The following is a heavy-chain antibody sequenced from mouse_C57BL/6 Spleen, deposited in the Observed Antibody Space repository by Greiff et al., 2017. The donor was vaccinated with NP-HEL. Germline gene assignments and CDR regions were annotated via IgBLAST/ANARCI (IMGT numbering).Heavy chain of an antibody. CDR2: IYPGDGDT. D-gene: IGHD2-4*01. J-gene: IGHJ3*01. V-gene: IGHV1-82*01. Sequence: QVQLQQSGPELVKPGASVKISCKASGYAFSSSWMNWVKQRPGKGLEWIGRIYPGDGDTNYNGKFKGKATLTADKSSSTAYMQHSSLTSEDSAVYFCAISGYDYSGGFAYWGQGTLVTVSA. CDR1: GYAFSSSW. CDR3: AISGYDYSGGFAY.